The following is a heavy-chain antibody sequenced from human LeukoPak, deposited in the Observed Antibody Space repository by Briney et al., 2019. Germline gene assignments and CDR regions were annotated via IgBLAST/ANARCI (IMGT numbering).Heavy chain of an antibody. D-gene: IGHD3-3*01. V-gene: IGHV3-21*01. Sequence: PGGSLRLSCAASGFTFSSYSMNWVRQAPGKGLEWVSSISSSSYIYYADSVKGRFTISRDNAKNSLYLQMNSLRAEDTAVYYCARDVPALRFLEWLPDRYGMDVWGQGTTVTVSS. CDR1: GFTFSSYS. CDR3: ARDVPALRFLEWLPDRYGMDV. J-gene: IGHJ6*02. CDR2: ISSSSYI.